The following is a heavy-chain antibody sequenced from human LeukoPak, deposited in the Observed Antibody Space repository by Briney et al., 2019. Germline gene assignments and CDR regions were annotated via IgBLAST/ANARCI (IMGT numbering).Heavy chain of an antibody. D-gene: IGHD6-13*01. V-gene: IGHV3-23*01. J-gene: IGHJ4*02. CDR1: GFTFSSYA. CDR3: AKVYAPHTKQLTLFDY. Sequence: GGSLRLSCAASGFTFSSYAMSWVRQAPGKGLEWVSAISGSGGGTYYADSVKGRFTISRDNSKNTLYLQMNSLRAEDTAVYYCAKVYAPHTKQLTLFDYWGQGTLVTVSS. CDR2: ISGSGGGT.